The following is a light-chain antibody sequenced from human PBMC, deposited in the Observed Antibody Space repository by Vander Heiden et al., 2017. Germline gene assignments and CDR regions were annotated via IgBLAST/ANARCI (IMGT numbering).Light chain of an antibody. CDR2: NND. Sequence: QYVLIQPPSASVTPGQRVTISCSVTSSNIGSVLVNWYQQFPGTAPTRRIYNNDLRPSGVPDLFSGSKSGTSASLTIYGLQSGDEADFYCAAWDDSLSWVFGGGTKVTVL. J-gene: IGLJ3*02. CDR3: AAWDDSLSWV. V-gene: IGLV1-44*01. CDR1: SSNIGSVL.